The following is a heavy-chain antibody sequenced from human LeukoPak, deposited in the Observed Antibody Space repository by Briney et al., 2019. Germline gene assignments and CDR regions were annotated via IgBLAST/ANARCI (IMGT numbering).Heavy chain of an antibody. V-gene: IGHV3-21*04. CDR3: ATSTGQWLVWDY. Sequence: PGGSLRLSCAASGFTFSRYSLNWVRQAPGKGLEWVSSISTSSSYIYYADSVKGRFTISRDNAKNSLYLQMNSLRAEDTAMYYCATSTGQWLVWDYWGQGTLVTVSS. CDR2: ISTSSSYI. CDR1: GFTFSRYS. J-gene: IGHJ4*02. D-gene: IGHD6-19*01.